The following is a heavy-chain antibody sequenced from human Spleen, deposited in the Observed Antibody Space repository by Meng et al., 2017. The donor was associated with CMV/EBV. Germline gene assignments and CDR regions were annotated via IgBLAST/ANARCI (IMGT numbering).Heavy chain of an antibody. CDR3: SRTYYYNNSSGYYLDAFDV. J-gene: IGHJ3*01. CDR1: GGSISSNPYY. CDR2: LDYSGNT. V-gene: IGHV4-39*06. Sequence: GSLRLSCSVSGGSISSNPYYWGWIRRPPGKGLEWIATLDYSGNTYYSPSLKSRVAISADTSKDQVALKLRSVTAADTAVYYCSRTYYYNNSSGYYLDAFDVWGQGTMVTVSS. D-gene: IGHD3-22*01.